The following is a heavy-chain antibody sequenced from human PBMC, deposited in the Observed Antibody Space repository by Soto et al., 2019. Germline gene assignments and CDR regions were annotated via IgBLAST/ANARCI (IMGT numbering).Heavy chain of an antibody. D-gene: IGHD1-26*01. CDR2: VIPMYDSV. CDR1: GGTFNTYT. V-gene: IGHV1-69*06. Sequence: QVQLVQSGAEVKKPGSSVKVSCEASGGTFNTYTINWVRQAPGRGLEWMGQVIPMYDSVNYAESFQGRVTITAYKSTNIAYMELSSLRSEDTALYFCASWRSYSGSYCFDYWGQGTLVIVSS. CDR3: ASWRSYSGSYCFDY. J-gene: IGHJ4*02.